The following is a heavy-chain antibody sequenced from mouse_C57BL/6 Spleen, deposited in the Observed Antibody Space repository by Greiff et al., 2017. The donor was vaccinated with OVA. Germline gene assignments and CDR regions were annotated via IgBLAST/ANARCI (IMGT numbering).Heavy chain of an antibody. Sequence: EVQLQQSGPELVKPGASVKISCKASGYTFTDYYMNWVKQSHGKSLEWIGDINPNNGGTSYNQKFKGKATLTVDKSSSTAYMELRSLTSEDSVVYYCARSDYSNPCDYWGQGTTLTVSS. CDR2: INPNNGGT. D-gene: IGHD2-5*01. CDR3: ARSDYSNPCDY. J-gene: IGHJ2*01. CDR1: GYTFTDYY. V-gene: IGHV1-26*01.